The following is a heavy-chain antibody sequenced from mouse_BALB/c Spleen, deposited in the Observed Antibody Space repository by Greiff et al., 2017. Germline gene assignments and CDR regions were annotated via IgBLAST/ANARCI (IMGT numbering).Heavy chain of an antibody. D-gene: IGHD2-14*01. J-gene: IGHJ4*01. CDR1: GYAFTNYL. V-gene: IGHV1-54*03. CDR3: ARGGYDVAMDY. CDR2: INPGSGGT. Sequence: LVESGAELVRPGTSVKVSCKASGYAFTNYLIEWVKQRPGQGLEWIGVINPGSGGTNYNEKFKGKATLTADKSSSTAYMQLSSLTSDDSAVYFCARGGYDVAMDYWGQGTSVTVSS.